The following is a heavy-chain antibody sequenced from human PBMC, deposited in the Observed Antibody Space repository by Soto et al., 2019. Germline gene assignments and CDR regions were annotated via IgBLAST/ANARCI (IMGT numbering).Heavy chain of an antibody. CDR3: ARHPSNFWFDP. Sequence: QLQLQESGPGLVEPSETLTLTCSVSGGSISSSSYFWGGIRQPPGKGQEWIGSIYYSGSTYYNPSLKSRVTVSVDTSKNQFSLKLSSVTAADTAVYYCARHPSNFWFDPWGQGTLVTVSS. J-gene: IGHJ5*02. CDR1: GGSISSSSYF. CDR2: IYYSGST. V-gene: IGHV4-39*01. D-gene: IGHD4-4*01.